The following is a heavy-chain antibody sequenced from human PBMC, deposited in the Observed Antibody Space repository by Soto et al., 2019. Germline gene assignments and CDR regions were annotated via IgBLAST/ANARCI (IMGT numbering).Heavy chain of an antibody. J-gene: IGHJ4*02. V-gene: IGHV3-30-3*01. CDR3: AREKTVGGIRLDN. Sequence: QVQLVESGGGVVQPGGSLRLSCAASGFTFTNYPMHWVRQAPGKGLEWVAVVSHDGINTYYADSVKGRFTISRDNSKNPLYLQLNSLRTEDTAVFYCAREKTVGGIRLDNWGQGTLVTVSS. D-gene: IGHD1-26*01. CDR2: VSHDGINT. CDR1: GFTFTNYP.